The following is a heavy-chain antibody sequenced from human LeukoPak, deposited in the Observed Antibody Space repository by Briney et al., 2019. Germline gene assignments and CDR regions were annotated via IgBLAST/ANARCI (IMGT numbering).Heavy chain of an antibody. D-gene: IGHD3-3*01. J-gene: IGHJ4*02. V-gene: IGHV5-51*01. CDR2: IYPGDSDT. CDR3: ARRMGGSYYEDSGAFEY. CDR1: GYSFTTYW. Sequence: GESLKISCEGSGYSFTTYWIAWVRQMPGKGLEWMGIIYPGDSDTRYSPSFQGQVTISADKSISTASLQWSSLKAPGTAMYYCARRMGGSYYEDSGAFEYWGLGTLVTVSS.